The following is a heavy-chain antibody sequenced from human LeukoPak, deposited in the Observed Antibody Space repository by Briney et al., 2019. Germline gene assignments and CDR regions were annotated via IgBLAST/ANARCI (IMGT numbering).Heavy chain of an antibody. V-gene: IGHV1-2*06. J-gene: IGHJ5*02. CDR1: GYTFTGYY. CDR3: AGGVLHGGGNWFDP. D-gene: IGHD3-16*01. Sequence: ASVKVSCKTSGYTFTGYYMHWLRQAPGQGLEWMGRINPNSGGSYYAQKFQGRVTMTRDTSISTSYMELTSLISDDTAVYYCAGGVLHGGGNWFDPWGQGTLVTVSS. CDR2: INPNSGGS.